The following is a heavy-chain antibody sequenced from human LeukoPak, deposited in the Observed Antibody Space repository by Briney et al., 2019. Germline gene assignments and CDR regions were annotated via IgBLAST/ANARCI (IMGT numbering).Heavy chain of an antibody. D-gene: IGHD6-13*01. CDR1: GGSISSYY. J-gene: IGHJ3*02. CDR2: IYYSGST. V-gene: IGHV4-59*01. CDR3: ARAAAGDLDAFDI. Sequence: PSETLSLTCTVSGGSISSYYWSWIRQPPGKGLEWIGYIYYSGSTNYNPSLKSRVTISVDTSKNQFSLKLSSVTAADTAVYYCARAAAGDLDAFDIWGQGTMVTVSS.